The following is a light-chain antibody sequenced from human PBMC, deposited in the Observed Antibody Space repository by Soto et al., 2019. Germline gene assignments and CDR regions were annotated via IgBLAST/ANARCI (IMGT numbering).Light chain of an antibody. J-gene: IGKJ2*01. Sequence: DIQMTQSPSSLSASVGDRVTITCRASQRVSTYLNWYQQKPEKAPKLLIYAASSLQSGVPSRFSGSGSGTDFTLTISSLQPEDFAVYYCQQYNNWPPGTFGQGTKLEIK. V-gene: IGKV1-39*01. CDR1: QRVSTY. CDR3: QQYNNWPPGT. CDR2: AAS.